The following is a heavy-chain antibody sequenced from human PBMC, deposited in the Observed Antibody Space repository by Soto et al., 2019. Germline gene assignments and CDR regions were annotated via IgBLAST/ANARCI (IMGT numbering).Heavy chain of an antibody. Sequence: EVQLVESGGGLVQPGGSQRLSCAASAFTFKNHWMHWVRQVPGKGPVWVSRINGDGSFTSYADAVKGRFTISRDNAKNTTSQXKNRLRAEDTAVYYCAREIYDDYDSSGFDHWGQGTLVPVSS. V-gene: IGHV3-74*01. CDR3: AREIYDDYDSSGFDH. J-gene: IGHJ4*02. CDR2: INGDGSFT. CDR1: AFTFKNHW. D-gene: IGHD3-22*01.